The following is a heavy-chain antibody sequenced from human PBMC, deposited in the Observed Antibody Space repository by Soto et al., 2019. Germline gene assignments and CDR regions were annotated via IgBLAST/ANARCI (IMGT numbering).Heavy chain of an antibody. J-gene: IGHJ6*02. CDR2: IDPSDSYT. CDR1: GYSFTSYW. D-gene: IGHD2-2*01. CDR3: ARSGVPDATGGSIYSSYGMEG. Sequence: PGESLTISCKGSGYSFTSYWISWVRQRPGKGLEWMGRIDPSDSYTNYSPSFQGHVTISADKSISTAYLQWSSLKASDTAMYYCARSGVPDATGGSIYSSYGMEGLRQGTTVTGSS. V-gene: IGHV5-10-1*01.